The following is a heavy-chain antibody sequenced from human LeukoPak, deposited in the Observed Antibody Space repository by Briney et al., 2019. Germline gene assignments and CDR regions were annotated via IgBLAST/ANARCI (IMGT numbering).Heavy chain of an antibody. D-gene: IGHD1/OR15-1a*01. CDR1: GFTSSSYS. Sequence: GGSLRLSCAASGFTSSSYSMNWVRQAPGKGLEWVSSISSSSSYIYYADSVKGRFTISRDNAKNSLYLQMNSLRAEDTAVYYCARGYGEQAFDYWGQGTLVTVSS. CDR2: ISSSSSYI. CDR3: ARGYGEQAFDY. J-gene: IGHJ4*02. V-gene: IGHV3-21*03.